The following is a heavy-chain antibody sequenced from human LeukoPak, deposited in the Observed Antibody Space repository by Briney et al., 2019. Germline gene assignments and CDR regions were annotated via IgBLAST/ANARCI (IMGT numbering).Heavy chain of an antibody. CDR3: AKDQGLYNSRGYYYY. D-gene: IGHD3-22*01. J-gene: IGHJ4*02. CDR2: ISWNSGSI. CDR1: GFTFDDYA. Sequence: GGSLRLSCAASGFTFDDYAMHWVRQAPGKGLEWVSGISWNSGSINYADSVKGRFTISRDNAKNSLYLQMNSLRVEDTALYYCAKDQGLYNSRGYYYYWGQGTLVTVSS. V-gene: IGHV3-9*01.